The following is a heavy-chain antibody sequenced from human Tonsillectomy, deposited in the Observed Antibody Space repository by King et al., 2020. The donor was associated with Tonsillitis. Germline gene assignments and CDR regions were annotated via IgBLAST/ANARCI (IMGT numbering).Heavy chain of an antibody. D-gene: IGHD3-9*01. CDR2: ITSDGTKK. V-gene: IGHV3-30*07. CDR1: GFSFNLHA. J-gene: IGHJ3*01. Sequence: VQLVESGGRMVQPGRSLRLSCAASGFSFNLHAMHWVRQSPDRGLEWVAIITSDGTKKFYADSVGGRFTISRDNSKNIVSVEMSDLRPDDTAVYYCVRDQDGDVLTGYDAFDAWGQGTLVTVSS. CDR3: VRDQDGDVLTGYDAFDA.